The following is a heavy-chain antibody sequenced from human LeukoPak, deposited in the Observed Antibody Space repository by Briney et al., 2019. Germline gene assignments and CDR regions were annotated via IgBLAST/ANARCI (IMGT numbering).Heavy chain of an antibody. D-gene: IGHD6-13*01. CDR3: ARAIAAVGTPHIDY. J-gene: IGHJ4*02. V-gene: IGHV3-23*01. CDR2: ISAGVGST. CDR1: GFTFSSYA. Sequence: GSLRLSCAASGFTFSSYAMSWVRQAPGKGLDWVSAISAGVGSTYYADSVKGRFTISRDNSKNALFLQMDTLRAEDTAVYYCARAIAAVGTPHIDYWGQGTLVTVSS.